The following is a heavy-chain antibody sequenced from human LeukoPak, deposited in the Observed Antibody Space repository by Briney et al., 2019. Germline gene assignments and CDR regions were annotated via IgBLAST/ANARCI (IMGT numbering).Heavy chain of an antibody. D-gene: IGHD3-10*01. CDR3: AREVLTGSYYIDF. J-gene: IGHJ4*02. V-gene: IGHV3-48*02. CDR2: ISSSSSTI. CDR1: GFTFRSYT. Sequence: GSLRLSCAASGFTFRSYTMSWVRQAPGKGLEWVSYISSSSSTIYYADSVKGRFTISRDNAKDSLFVQMNSLREEDTAVYFCAREVLTGSYYIDFWGQGTLVTVSS.